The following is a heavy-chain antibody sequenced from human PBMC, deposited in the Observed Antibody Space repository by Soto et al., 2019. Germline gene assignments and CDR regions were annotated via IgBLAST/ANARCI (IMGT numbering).Heavy chain of an antibody. CDR1: GFTFSSYA. CDR2: ISGSGGST. V-gene: IGHV3-23*01. D-gene: IGHD3-10*01. CDR3: AKGDYYCSGSYYNSQINFDY. Sequence: EVQLLESGGGLVQPGGSLRLSCAASGFTFSSYAMSWVRQAPGKGLEWVSAISGSGGSTYYADSVKGRFTISRDNSKNTLYLHMNSLRAEDTAVYYCAKGDYYCSGSYYNSQINFDYWGQGTLVTVSS. J-gene: IGHJ4*02.